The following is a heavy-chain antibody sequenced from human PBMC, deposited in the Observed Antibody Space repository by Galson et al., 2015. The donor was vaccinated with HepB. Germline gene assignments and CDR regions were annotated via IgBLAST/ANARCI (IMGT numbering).Heavy chain of an antibody. V-gene: IGHV3-15*01. CDR1: GFTFSNAW. Sequence: SLRLSCAASGFTFSNAWMSWVRQAPGKGLEWVGRIKSKTDGGTTDYAAPVKGRFTISRDDSKNTLYLQMNSLKTEDTAVYYCTTEGDDILTGYYTTMYYGMDVWGQGTTVTVSS. CDR3: TTEGDDILTGYYTTMYYGMDV. CDR2: IKSKTDGGTT. J-gene: IGHJ6*02. D-gene: IGHD3-9*01.